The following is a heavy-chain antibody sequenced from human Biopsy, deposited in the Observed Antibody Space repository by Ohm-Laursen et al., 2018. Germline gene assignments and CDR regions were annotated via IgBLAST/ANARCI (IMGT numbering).Heavy chain of an antibody. D-gene: IGHD3-10*01. CDR3: ATDGAGSYNEN. J-gene: IGHJ4*02. V-gene: IGHV3-11*01. Sequence: LRLSCAASGFTFGDYYMSWIRQAPGKGLEWLSYISGSGVTKMYADSVKGRFTVSRGNAKNSLYLEMNNLTVEDTAVYYCATDGAGSYNENWGQGTLVSVSS. CDR2: ISGSGVTK. CDR1: GFTFGDYY.